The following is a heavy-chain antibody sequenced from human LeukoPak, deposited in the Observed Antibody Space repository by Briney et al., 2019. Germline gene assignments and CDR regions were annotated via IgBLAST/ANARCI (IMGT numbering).Heavy chain of an antibody. J-gene: IGHJ4*02. CDR1: GFTFSSTHA. CDR2: ICGSSGTT. V-gene: IGHV3-23*01. CDR3: ARTISNSYGVSDY. D-gene: IGHD5-18*01. Sequence: GGSLRLSCAASGFTFSSTHAMTWVRQAPGKGLEWVSAICGSSGTTYYADSVKGRFTISRDSSKNTLYLQMNTLRVEDTAVYHCARTISNSYGVSDYWGQGTLVTVSS.